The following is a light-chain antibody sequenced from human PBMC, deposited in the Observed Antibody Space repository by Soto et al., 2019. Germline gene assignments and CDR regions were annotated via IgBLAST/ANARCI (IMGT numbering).Light chain of an antibody. CDR3: QQYADLPLT. CDR2: DAS. Sequence: DIQMTQSPSSLSASVGDRVTITCQASQDISNDLNWYQQKPGKAPKLLIYDASNLETGVPSRFSGSGSGTDFIFTVSSLQPEDFATYYCQQYADLPLTFGGGTKVEIK. CDR1: QDISND. J-gene: IGKJ4*01. V-gene: IGKV1-33*01.